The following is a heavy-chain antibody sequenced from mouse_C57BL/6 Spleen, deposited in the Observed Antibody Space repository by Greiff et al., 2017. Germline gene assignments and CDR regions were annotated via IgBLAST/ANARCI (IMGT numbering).Heavy chain of an antibody. CDR3: ASSHYYGSSGFAY. D-gene: IGHD1-1*01. J-gene: IGHJ3*01. CDR2: IHPNSGST. V-gene: IGHV1-64*01. CDR1: GYTFTSYW. Sequence: QVQLQQPGAELVKPGASVKLSCKASGYTFTSYWMHWVKQRPGQGLEWIGMIHPNSGSTNYNEKFKSKATLTVDTSSITAYMLLSSLSAEDSAVYSCASSHYYGSSGFAYWGQGTLVTVSA.